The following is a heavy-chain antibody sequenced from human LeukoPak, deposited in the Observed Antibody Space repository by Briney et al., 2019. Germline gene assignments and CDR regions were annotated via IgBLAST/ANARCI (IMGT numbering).Heavy chain of an antibody. D-gene: IGHD6-6*01. J-gene: IGHJ6*02. CDR3: ARLKQLVYYYYGMDV. CDR2: MNPNSGNT. Sequence: ASVKVSCKASGYTFTSYDINWVRQATGQGLEWMGWMNPNSGNTGYAQKFQGRVTMARNTSISTAYMELSSLRSEDTAVYYCARLKQLVYYYYGMDVWGQGTTVTVSS. V-gene: IGHV1-8*01. CDR1: GYTFTSYD.